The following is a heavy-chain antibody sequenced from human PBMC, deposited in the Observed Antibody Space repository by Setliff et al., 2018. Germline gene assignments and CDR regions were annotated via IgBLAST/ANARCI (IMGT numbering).Heavy chain of an antibody. D-gene: IGHD1-26*01. CDR1: GYTFSTYS. CDR3: AKDKVPDNIWDFDS. CDR2: ILGGGGNGGRGT. J-gene: IGHJ5*01. Sequence: GGSLRLSCVGSGYTFSTYSMVWVRQAPGKGLQWVSGILGGGGNGGRGTIYADSVRGRFIISRDNSKNTLYLHMNSLRAEDTALYYCAKDKVPDNIWDFDSWGPGTLVTVSS. V-gene: IGHV3-23*01.